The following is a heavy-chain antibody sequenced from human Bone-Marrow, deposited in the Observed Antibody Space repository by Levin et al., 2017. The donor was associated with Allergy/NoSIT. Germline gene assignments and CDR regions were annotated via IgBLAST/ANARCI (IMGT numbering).Heavy chain of an antibody. V-gene: IGHV3-21*01. Sequence: GESLKISCAASGFTFSSYSMNWVRQAPGKGLEWVSSISSSSSYIYYADSVKGRFTISRDNAKNSLYLQMNSLRAEDTAVYYCAGGDYDSSGYLVWWGQGTLVTVAS. CDR3: AGGDYDSSGYLVW. D-gene: IGHD3-22*01. CDR1: GFTFSSYS. CDR2: ISSSSSYI. J-gene: IGHJ4*02.